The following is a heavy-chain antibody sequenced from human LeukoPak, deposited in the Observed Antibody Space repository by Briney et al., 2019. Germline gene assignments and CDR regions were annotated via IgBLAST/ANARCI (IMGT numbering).Heavy chain of an antibody. J-gene: IGHJ3*02. Sequence: PGGPLRLPCAASGFTFSSYGMHWVRQAPGKGPEWVAVIWYDGSNKYYADSVKGRFTISRDNSKNTLYLQMNSLRAEDTAVYYCARGRNWADAFDIWGQGTMVTVSS. D-gene: IGHD1-1*01. CDR3: ARGRNWADAFDI. CDR1: GFTFSSYG. V-gene: IGHV3-33*01. CDR2: IWYDGSNK.